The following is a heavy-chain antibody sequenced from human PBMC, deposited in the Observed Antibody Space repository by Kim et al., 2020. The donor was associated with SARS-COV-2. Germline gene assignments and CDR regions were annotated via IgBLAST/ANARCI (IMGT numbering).Heavy chain of an antibody. J-gene: IGHJ5*02. V-gene: IGHV4-34*01. Sequence: SETLSLTCAVYGGSFSGYYWSWIRQPPGKGLEWIGEINHSGSTNYNPSLKSRVTISVDTSKNQFSLKLSSVTAADTAVYYCARGSFDSSGYYWGRRNWFDPWGQGTLVTVSS. CDR3: ARGSFDSSGYYWGRRNWFDP. D-gene: IGHD3-22*01. CDR2: INHSGST. CDR1: GGSFSGYY.